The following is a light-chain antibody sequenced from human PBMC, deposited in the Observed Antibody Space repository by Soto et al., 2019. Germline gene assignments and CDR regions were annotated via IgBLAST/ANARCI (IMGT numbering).Light chain of an antibody. Sequence: NFMLTQPHSVSESPGKTVTISCTRSSGSIASNYVQWYQQRPGSAPTTVIYEDNQRPSGVPDRFSGSIDSSSNSASLTISGLKTEDEADYYCQSYESSALVFGGGTKLTVL. CDR2: EDN. J-gene: IGLJ3*02. CDR3: QSYESSALV. V-gene: IGLV6-57*04. CDR1: SGSIASNY.